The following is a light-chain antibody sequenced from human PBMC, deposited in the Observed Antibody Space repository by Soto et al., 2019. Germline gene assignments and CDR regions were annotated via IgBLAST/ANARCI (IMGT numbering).Light chain of an antibody. CDR3: QQYGSSSWT. CDR2: GAS. Sequence: EIVLTQSPGTLSLSPGERATLSCRASYIVSSTYLAWYQQKFGQVPRLLIYGASSRSTGILDRFSGSGSGTDFTLTMSRLEPEDFAVYYCQQYGSSSWTFGQGTKVDIK. V-gene: IGKV3-20*01. CDR1: YIVSSTY. J-gene: IGKJ1*01.